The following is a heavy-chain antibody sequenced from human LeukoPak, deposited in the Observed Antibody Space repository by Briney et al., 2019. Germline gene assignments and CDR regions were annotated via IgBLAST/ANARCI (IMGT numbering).Heavy chain of an antibody. CDR1: GFTFSSYA. J-gene: IGHJ6*02. D-gene: IGHD6-19*01. Sequence: GGSLRLSCAASGFTFSSYAMSWVRQAPGKGLEWVSAISGSGGSTYYADSVKGRFTTSRDNSKNTLYLQMNSLRAEDTAVYYCARVRPRGPDYSSGWYSPIRSYYYYGMDVWGQGTTVTVSS. V-gene: IGHV3-23*01. CDR2: ISGSGGST. CDR3: ARVRPRGPDYSSGWYSPIRSYYYYGMDV.